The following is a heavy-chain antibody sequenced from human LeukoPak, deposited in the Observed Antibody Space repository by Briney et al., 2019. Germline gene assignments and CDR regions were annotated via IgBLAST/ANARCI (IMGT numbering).Heavy chain of an antibody. CDR1: GFTFSSYS. CDR3: TTDTLAVAVNY. V-gene: IGHV3-21*03. Sequence: PGGSLRLSCAASGFTFSSYSMTWVRQAPGKGLEWVSSISSSSIYIYYADSVKGLFTISRDNAKNSLYLQMNSLKTEDTAVYYCTTDTLAVAVNYWGQGTLVTVSS. D-gene: IGHD6-19*01. CDR2: ISSSSIYI. J-gene: IGHJ4*02.